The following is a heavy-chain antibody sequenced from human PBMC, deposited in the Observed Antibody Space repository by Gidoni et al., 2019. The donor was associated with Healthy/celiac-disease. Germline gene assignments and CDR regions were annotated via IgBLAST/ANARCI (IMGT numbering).Heavy chain of an antibody. CDR3: AKGLLIPQIDRYYYYYYGMDV. CDR1: GFTFDDYA. D-gene: IGHD3-22*01. Sequence: EVQLVESGGGLVQPGRSLRLSCAASGFTFDDYAMHWVRQAPGKGLEWVSGISWNSGSIGYADSVKCRFTISRDNAKNSLYLQMNSLRAEDTALYYCAKGLLIPQIDRYYYYYYGMDVWGQGTTVTVSS. CDR2: ISWNSGSI. V-gene: IGHV3-9*01. J-gene: IGHJ6*02.